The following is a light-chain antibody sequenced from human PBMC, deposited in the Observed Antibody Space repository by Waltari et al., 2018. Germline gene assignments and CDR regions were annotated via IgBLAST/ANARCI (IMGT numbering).Light chain of an antibody. V-gene: IGLV1-44*01. CDR2: SNN. J-gene: IGLJ2*01. CDR1: SSNIGSNA. CDR3: AAWDDSLSGPV. Sequence: QSVLTQPPSASGTPGQRVTISCSGSSSNIGSNAVNWYQQLPGTAPKLLIYSNNHLPSWVPNRFSGSTSGTSASLAIIGLQSEDEADYYCAAWDDSLSGPVFGGGTKLTV.